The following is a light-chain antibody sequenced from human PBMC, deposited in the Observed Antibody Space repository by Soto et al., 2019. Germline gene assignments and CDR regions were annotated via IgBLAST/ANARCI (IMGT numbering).Light chain of an antibody. CDR2: EVN. CDR3: QSYDSRLSGWV. Sequence: QSALTQPPSASGSPGESVTMSCTGTSRDVGAYVYVSWFQQHSGKAPKLIIFEVNKRPSGVPDRFSGSRSGDTASLTVSGLQAEDEADYYCQSYDSRLSGWVFGGGTKVTVL. CDR1: SRDVGAYVY. V-gene: IGLV2-8*01. J-gene: IGLJ3*02.